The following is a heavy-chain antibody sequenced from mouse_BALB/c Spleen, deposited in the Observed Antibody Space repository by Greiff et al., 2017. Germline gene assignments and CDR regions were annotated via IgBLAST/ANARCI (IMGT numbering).Heavy chain of an antibody. V-gene: IGHV3-8*02. CDR3: ARRSMITTDWYFDV. CDR2: ISYSGST. CDR1: GDSITSGY. Sequence: DVKLVESGPSLVKPSQTLSLTCSVTGDSITSGYWNWIRKFPGNKLEYMGYISYSGSTYYNPSLKSRISITRDTSKNQYYLQLNSVTTEDTATYHCARRSMITTDWYFDVWGAGTTVTVSS. D-gene: IGHD2-4*01. J-gene: IGHJ1*01.